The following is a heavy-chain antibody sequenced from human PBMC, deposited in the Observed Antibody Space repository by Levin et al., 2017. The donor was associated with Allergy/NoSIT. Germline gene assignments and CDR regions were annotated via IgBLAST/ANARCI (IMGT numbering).Heavy chain of an antibody. V-gene: IGHV4-59*01. J-gene: IGHJ4*02. CDR1: GDSISRFY. D-gene: IGHD6-13*01. CDR2: GFYSGTT. CDR3: ARATRSSLIYYFDY. Sequence: SETLSLTCTVSGDSISRFYWSWIRQPPGRGLEWIGNGFYSGTTNYNPSLKSRVTILVDTSKNQFSLKLSSVTAADTAVYYCARATRSSLIYYFDYWGPGTLVTVSS.